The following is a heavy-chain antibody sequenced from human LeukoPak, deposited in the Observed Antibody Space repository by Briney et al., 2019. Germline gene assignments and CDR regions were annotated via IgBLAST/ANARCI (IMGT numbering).Heavy chain of an antibody. CDR1: GYTFTSYY. J-gene: IGHJ3*02. CDR3: ARAGSGSDAGTNDAFDI. D-gene: IGHD1-26*01. CDR2: INPSGGST. V-gene: IGHV1-46*01. Sequence: GASVKVSCKASGYTFTSYYMHWVRQAPGQGLEWMGIINPSGGSTSYAQKFQGRVTMTRDTSTSTVYMELNSLRAEDTAVYYCARAGSGSDAGTNDAFDIWGQGTMVTVSS.